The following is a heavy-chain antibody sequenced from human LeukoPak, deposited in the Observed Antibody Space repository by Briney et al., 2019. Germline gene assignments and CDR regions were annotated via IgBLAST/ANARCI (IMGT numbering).Heavy chain of an antibody. CDR1: GFTFSDYY. J-gene: IGHJ6*02. Sequence: GGSLRLSCAASGFTFSDYYMSWIRQAPGKGLEWVSYISSSGSTIYYADSVKGRFTISRDNAKNSLYLQMNSLRAEDTAVYYCARDSVLDGILTRGYWDYYYGMDVWGQGTTVTVSS. D-gene: IGHD3-9*01. CDR2: ISSSGSTI. CDR3: ARDSVLDGILTRGYWDYYYGMDV. V-gene: IGHV3-11*01.